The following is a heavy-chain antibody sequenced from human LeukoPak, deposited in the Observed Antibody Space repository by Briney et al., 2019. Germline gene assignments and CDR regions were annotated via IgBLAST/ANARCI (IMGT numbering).Heavy chain of an antibody. Sequence: SSETLSLTCTVSGGSISSSSYYWGWIRQPPGKGLEWIGSIYYSGSTYYNPSLKSRVTISVDTSKNQFSLKLRSVTAADTAVYYCARVGGITMIVVLITDAFDIWGQGTMVTVSS. D-gene: IGHD3-22*01. V-gene: IGHV4-39*07. CDR2: IYYSGST. CDR3: ARVGGITMIVVLITDAFDI. CDR1: GGSISSSSYY. J-gene: IGHJ3*02.